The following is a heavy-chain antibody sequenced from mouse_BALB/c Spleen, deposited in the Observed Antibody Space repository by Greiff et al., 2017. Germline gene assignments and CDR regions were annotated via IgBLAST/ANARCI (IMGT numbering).Heavy chain of an antibody. CDR1: GFTFSSYG. V-gene: IGHV5-6-3*01. CDR3: AIDGSGYYFDY. Sequence: EVQLVESGGGLVQPGGSLKLSCAASGFTFSSYGMSWVRQTPEKRLELVATINSNGGSTYYPDSVKGRFTISRYNAKNTLYLQMSSLKSEDTAMYYCAIDGSGYYFDYWGQGTTLTVSS. CDR2: INSNGGST. D-gene: IGHD4-1*01. J-gene: IGHJ2*01.